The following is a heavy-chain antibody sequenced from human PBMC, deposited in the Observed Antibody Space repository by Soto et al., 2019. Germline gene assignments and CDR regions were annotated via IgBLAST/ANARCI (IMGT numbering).Heavy chain of an antibody. V-gene: IGHV1-8*01. D-gene: IGHD6-6*01. J-gene: IGHJ5*02. CDR3: AIAPVRSAIAARGGQWFDP. CDR1: GYTFPSYD. Sequence: QVQLVQSGAEVKKPGASVKVSCKASGYTFPSYDINWVRQATGQGLEWMGCMNPNSGNTGYAQKFQGRVTMTRNTSISTAYMELSSLRSEDTAVYYCAIAPVRSAIAARGGQWFDPWGQGTLVTVSS. CDR2: MNPNSGNT.